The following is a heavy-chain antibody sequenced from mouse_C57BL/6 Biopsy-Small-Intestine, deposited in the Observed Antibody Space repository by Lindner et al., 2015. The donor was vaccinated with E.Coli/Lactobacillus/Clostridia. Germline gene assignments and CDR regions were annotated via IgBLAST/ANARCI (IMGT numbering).Heavy chain of an antibody. CDR3: TRESGRGFFDV. CDR1: GYTFTDYE. V-gene: IGHV1-15*01. CDR2: INPEIGGT. J-gene: IGHJ1*03. Sequence: VQLQESGAELVRPGATVTLSCKASGYTFTDYEIQWVKQTPVQGLEWIGAINPEIGGTAYNQKFKGKAILTADKSSSTAYMELRSLTSEDSAVYYCTRESGRGFFDVWGTGTTVTVSS. D-gene: IGHD1-3*01.